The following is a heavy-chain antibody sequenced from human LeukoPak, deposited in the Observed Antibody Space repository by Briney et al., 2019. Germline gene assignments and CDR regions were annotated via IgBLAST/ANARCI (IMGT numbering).Heavy chain of an antibody. D-gene: IGHD6-13*01. Sequence: GRSLRLSCAASGFTFDDYAMHWVRQAPGKGLEWVSGISWNSGSIGYADSVKGRFTISRDNAKNSLYLQMNSLGAEDTALYYCAKDAFYSSSWYGFDLWGRGTLVTVSS. J-gene: IGHJ2*01. CDR3: AKDAFYSSSWYGFDL. CDR2: ISWNSGSI. CDR1: GFTFDDYA. V-gene: IGHV3-9*01.